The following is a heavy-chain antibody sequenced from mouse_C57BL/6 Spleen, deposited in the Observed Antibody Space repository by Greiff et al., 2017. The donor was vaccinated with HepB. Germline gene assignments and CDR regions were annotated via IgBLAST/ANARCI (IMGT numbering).Heavy chain of an antibody. V-gene: IGHV3-2*02. CDR2: ISYSGST. J-gene: IGHJ2*01. Sequence: EVKLQESGPGLVKPSQSLSLPCTVTGYSITSGYGWNWIRQFPGNKLEWMGYISYSGSTNYNPSPQSRISITRDTSKNQFFLQLNSVTTEDTATYYCARTARIKYWGQGTTLTVSS. CDR3: ARTARIKY. D-gene: IGHD1-2*01. CDR1: GYSITSGYG.